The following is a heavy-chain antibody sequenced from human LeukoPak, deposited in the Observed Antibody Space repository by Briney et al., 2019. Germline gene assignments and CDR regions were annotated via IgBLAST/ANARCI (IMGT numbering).Heavy chain of an antibody. CDR1: GGTFSSYS. CDR3: ARGSIAAHDAFDL. D-gene: IGHD2-15*01. V-gene: IGHV1-69*04. CDR2: IIPSLGIP. J-gene: IGHJ3*01. Sequence: GSSVKVSCKASGGTFSSYSNHWVRQAPGQGLEWMGRIIPSLGIPSYAQKFQGRVTITVDKSTTTAYMELNRLRSEDTAVYYCARGSIAAHDAFDLWGQGTMVTVSS.